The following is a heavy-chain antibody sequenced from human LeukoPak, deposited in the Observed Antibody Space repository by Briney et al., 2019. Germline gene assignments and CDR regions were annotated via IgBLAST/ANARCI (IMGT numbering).Heavy chain of an antibody. CDR1: GVSVSDGRYY. D-gene: IGHD2-2*01. CDR3: ATPYCSSISCLDVFNM. CDR2: KCYSGSA. Sequence: PSETLSLTCSVSGVSVSDGRYYWTWIRQHPGKGLEWIGYKCYSGSAKYNPSLKSRLTISIDTSKNQFSLHLSSVTAADTATYYCATPYCSSISCLDVFNMWGQGTRVTVSS. J-gene: IGHJ3*02. V-gene: IGHV4-31*03.